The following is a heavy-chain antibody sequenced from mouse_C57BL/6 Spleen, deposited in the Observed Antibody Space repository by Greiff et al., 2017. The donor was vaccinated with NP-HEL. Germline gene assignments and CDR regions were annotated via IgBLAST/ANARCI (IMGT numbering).Heavy chain of an antibody. V-gene: IGHV14-4*01. CDR2: IDPENGDT. CDR1: GFNIKDDY. Sequence: EVKLVESGAELVRPGASVKLSCTASGFNIKDDYMHWVKQRPEQGLEWIGWIDPENGDTEYASKFQGKATITADTSSNTAYLQLSSLTSEDTAVYYCTTSLNWDEEDYWGQVTTLTVSS. CDR3: TTSLNWDEEDY. D-gene: IGHD4-1*01. J-gene: IGHJ2*01.